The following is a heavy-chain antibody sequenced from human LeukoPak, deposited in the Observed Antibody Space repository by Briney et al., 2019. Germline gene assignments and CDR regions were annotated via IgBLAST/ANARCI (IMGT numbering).Heavy chain of an antibody. Sequence: ASVKVSCKASGYTFTSYGISWVRQAPGQGLEWMGWISIYNGNTDYAQKLRGRVTMTTDTSTSTAYLELRGLRSDDTAVYYCARGLYYYDSNGRTPYDYWGQGTLVTVSS. D-gene: IGHD3-22*01. CDR2: ISIYNGNT. CDR3: ARGLYYYDSNGRTPYDY. J-gene: IGHJ4*02. CDR1: GYTFTSYG. V-gene: IGHV1-18*01.